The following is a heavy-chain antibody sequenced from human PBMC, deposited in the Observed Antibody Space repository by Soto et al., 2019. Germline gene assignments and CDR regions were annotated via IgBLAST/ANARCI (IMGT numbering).Heavy chain of an antibody. Sequence: SETLSLTCEVSGVSVSNRTHYWTWIRQPPGKGLEWIGFLYYGGTNYNPSLKSRLTIALDTSKNQISLNLSSVTADDTAVYYCARVEIAARPRGNYGMDVWGQGTTVTVSS. CDR3: ARVEIAARPRGNYGMDV. V-gene: IGHV4-61*01. CDR2: LYYGGT. J-gene: IGHJ6*02. D-gene: IGHD6-6*01. CDR1: GVSVSNRTHY.